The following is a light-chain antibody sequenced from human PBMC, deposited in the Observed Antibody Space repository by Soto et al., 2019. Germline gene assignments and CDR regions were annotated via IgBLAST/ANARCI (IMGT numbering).Light chain of an antibody. CDR1: QGVSSSD. CDR3: QQYGSSPYT. CDR2: SSS. Sequence: VLTQSPGTLALSPGERATLSCRASQGVSSSDLAWYQHKPGQAPRRLIYSSSNRAPGIPDRLSGSGSGTAFTPFTTSMLPPDYAVSYCQQYGSSPYTFGQGTKLEIK. J-gene: IGKJ2*01. V-gene: IGKV3-20*01.